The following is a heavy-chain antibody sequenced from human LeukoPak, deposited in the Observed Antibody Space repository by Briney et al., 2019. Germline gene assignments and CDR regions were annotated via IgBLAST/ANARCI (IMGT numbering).Heavy chain of an antibody. CDR2: ISSSSSYI. J-gene: IGHJ6*03. V-gene: IGHV3-21*01. D-gene: IGHD6-13*01. CDR1: GFTFSSYS. Sequence: GGPLRLSCAASGFTFSSYSMNWVRQAPGKGLEWVSSISSSSSYIYYADSVKGRFTISRDNAKNSLYLQMNSLRAEDTAVYYCARVAGSSWHYYYYMDVWGKGTTVTVSS. CDR3: ARVAGSSWHYYYYMDV.